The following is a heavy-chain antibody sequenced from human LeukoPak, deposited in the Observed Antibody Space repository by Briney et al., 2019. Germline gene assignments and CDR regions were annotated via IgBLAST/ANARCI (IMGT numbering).Heavy chain of an antibody. J-gene: IGHJ3*02. CDR3: ARAPLSGTYYADAFDI. CDR1: GGSFSGYY. D-gene: IGHD1-26*01. CDR2: INHSGST. Sequence: SETLSLTCAVYGGSFSGYYWSWIRQPPGKGLEWIGEINHSGSTNYNPSLKSRVTISPDKSKNQFSLTLTSVTAADTAVYFCARAPLSGTYYADAFDIWGQGTMVTVSS. V-gene: IGHV4-34*01.